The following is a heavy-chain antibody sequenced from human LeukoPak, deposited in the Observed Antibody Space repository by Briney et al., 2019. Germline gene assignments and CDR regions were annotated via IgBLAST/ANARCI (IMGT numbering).Heavy chain of an antibody. CDR2: INHSGST. V-gene: IGHV4-34*01. Sequence: PSETLSLTCAVYGGSFSGYSWSWIRQPPGKGLDWTGEINHSGSTNYNPSLKSRVTISVDTSKNQFSLKLSSVTAADTAVYYCARGRRITMIVVVITGNWFDPWGQGTLVTVSS. D-gene: IGHD3-22*01. J-gene: IGHJ5*02. CDR1: GGSFSGYS. CDR3: ARGRRITMIVVVITGNWFDP.